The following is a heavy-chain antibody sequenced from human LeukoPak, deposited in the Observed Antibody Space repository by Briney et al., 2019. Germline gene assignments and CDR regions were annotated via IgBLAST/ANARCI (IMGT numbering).Heavy chain of an antibody. J-gene: IGHJ4*02. CDR3: VRESFSRGDFN. Sequence: PGGSLRLSYAASGFIFSTYWMTWVRQAPGKGLEWVATIKYDGDEKFYVGSVTGRFTISRDNAKNSLYLQMNSLTAEDTAVYYCVRESFSRGDFNWGQGTLVSVSS. V-gene: IGHV3-7*01. CDR1: GFIFSTYW. CDR2: IKYDGDEK. D-gene: IGHD7-27*01.